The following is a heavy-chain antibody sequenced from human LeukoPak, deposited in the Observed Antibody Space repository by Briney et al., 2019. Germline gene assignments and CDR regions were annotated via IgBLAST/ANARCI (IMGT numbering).Heavy chain of an antibody. D-gene: IGHD1-1*01. V-gene: IGHV4-59*01. CDR2: IYYSGST. Sequence: SETLSLTCTVSGSSISSYYWSWIRQPPGKGLEWIGYIYYSGSTNYNPSLKSRVTISVDTSKNQFSLKLSSVTAADMAVYYCARGTILYYFDYWGQGTLVTVSS. J-gene: IGHJ4*02. CDR1: GSSISSYY. CDR3: ARGTILYYFDY.